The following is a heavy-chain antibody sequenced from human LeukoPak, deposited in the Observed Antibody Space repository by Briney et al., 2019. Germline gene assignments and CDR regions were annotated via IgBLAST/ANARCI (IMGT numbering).Heavy chain of an antibody. J-gene: IGHJ4*02. CDR1: GYTFTSCD. D-gene: IGHD4-17*01. CDR2: MNPNSDNT. CDR3: ARVEMTTVTPEFDY. Sequence: ASVNVSCKASGYTFTSCDINWVRQATGQGLEWMGWMNPNSDNTGYAQKFQGRVTMTRNTSISTAYMELSSLRSEDTAVYYCARVEMTTVTPEFDYWGQGTLVTVSS. V-gene: IGHV1-8*01.